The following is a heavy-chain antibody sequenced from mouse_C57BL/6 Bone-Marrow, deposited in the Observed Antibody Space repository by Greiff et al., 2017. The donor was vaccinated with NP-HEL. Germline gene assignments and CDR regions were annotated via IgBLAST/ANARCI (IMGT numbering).Heavy chain of an antibody. D-gene: IGHD2-2*01. V-gene: IGHV1-59*01. CDR1: GYTFTSYW. CDR2: IDPSDSYT. CDR3: ARVYTMVKWYAY. J-gene: IGHJ3*01. Sequence: QVQLQQPGAELVRPGTSVKLSCKASGYTFTSYWMHWVKQRPGQGLEWIGVIDPSDSYTNYNQKFKGKATLTVDTSSSTAYMQLSSLTYEDSAVYYCARVYTMVKWYAYWGQGTLVTVSA.